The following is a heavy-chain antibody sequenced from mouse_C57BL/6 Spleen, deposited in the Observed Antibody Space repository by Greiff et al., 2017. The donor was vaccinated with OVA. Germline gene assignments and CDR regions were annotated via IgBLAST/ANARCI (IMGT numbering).Heavy chain of an antibody. J-gene: IGHJ3*01. D-gene: IGHD1-3*01. Sequence: EVQGVESGGGLVQPGGSMKLSCAASGFTFSDAWMDWVRQSPEKGLEWVAEIRNKANNHATYYAESVQGRFTISRDDSKSSVYLQRSSLRAEDTGIYYGTSITGPWFAYWGQGTLVTVSA. V-gene: IGHV6-6*01. CDR1: GFTFSDAW. CDR3: TSITGPWFAY. CDR2: IRNKANNHAT.